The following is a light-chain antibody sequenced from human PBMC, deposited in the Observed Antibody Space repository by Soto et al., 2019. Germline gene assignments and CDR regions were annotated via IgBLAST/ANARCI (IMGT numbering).Light chain of an antibody. CDR1: SSNLGAGHD. Sequence: QSVLTQPPSVSGAPGQRVTISCTGSSSNLGAGHDVHWYQLRPGTAPKFLIYGNSNRPSGVPDRFSGSKSGTSASLAITGLQAEDEADYYCQSYDSSLSGLNVFGTGTKLTVL. CDR3: QSYDSSLSGLNV. J-gene: IGLJ1*01. CDR2: GNS. V-gene: IGLV1-40*01.